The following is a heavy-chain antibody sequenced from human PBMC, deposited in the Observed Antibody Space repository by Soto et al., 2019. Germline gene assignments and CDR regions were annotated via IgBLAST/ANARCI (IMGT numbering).Heavy chain of an antibody. CDR3: AKDSPSYTTSPFYFDS. CDR1: GFDFNKYA. V-gene: IGHV3-23*01. J-gene: IGHJ4*02. Sequence: GGSLRLSCAAFGFDFNKYAMTWVRQAPGKGLQWVSSITSNGDSTYYADSVKGRFTTSRDNSKNTLYLQMNSLRADDTAVFYCAKDSPSYTTSPFYFDSWGQGTLVTV. D-gene: IGHD2-2*02. CDR2: ITSNGDST.